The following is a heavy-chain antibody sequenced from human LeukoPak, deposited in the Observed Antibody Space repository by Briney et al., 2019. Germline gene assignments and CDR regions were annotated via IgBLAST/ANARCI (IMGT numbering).Heavy chain of an antibody. V-gene: IGHV3-23*01. Sequence: GGSLRLSCAASGFTFSSYAMNWDRQAPGRGLEWVSGFSGSGGTTYYADSVKGRFTISRDNSKNTLYLQMNSLRAEDTAVYYCANGNRCTSPNCLGYYYFYMDVWGKGTTVTVSS. CDR1: GFTFSSYA. D-gene: IGHD2-8*01. CDR3: ANGNRCTSPNCLGYYYFYMDV. CDR2: FSGSGGTT. J-gene: IGHJ6*03.